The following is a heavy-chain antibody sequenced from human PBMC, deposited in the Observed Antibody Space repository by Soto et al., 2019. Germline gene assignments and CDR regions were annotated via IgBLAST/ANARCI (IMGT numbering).Heavy chain of an antibody. J-gene: IGHJ5*02. D-gene: IGHD6-13*01. Sequence: PSETLSLTCTVSGGSISSYYWSWIRQPPGKGLEWIGYIYYSGSTNYNPSLKSRVTISVDTSKNQFSLKLSSVTAADTAVYYCAREREIAAAGTGWFDPWGQGTLVTAPQ. CDR1: GGSISSYY. CDR2: IYYSGST. CDR3: AREREIAAAGTGWFDP. V-gene: IGHV4-59*01.